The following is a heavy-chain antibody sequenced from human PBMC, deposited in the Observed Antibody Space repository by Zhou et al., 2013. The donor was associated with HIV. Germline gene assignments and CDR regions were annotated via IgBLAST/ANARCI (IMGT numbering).Heavy chain of an antibody. D-gene: IGHD2-2*01. CDR1: GYTFTTYG. J-gene: IGHJ6*03. Sequence: QVQLVQSGTEVKKPGASVKVSCKASGYTFTTYGISWVRQAPGQGLEWMGWISADNGDTNYVQKLQGRVTMTTDTSTSTAYMELRSLRSDDTAVYYCARSRSASVPYFDYMDVWAKGPRSPSP. V-gene: IGHV1-18*01. CDR2: ISADNGDT. CDR3: ARSRSASVPYFDYMDV.